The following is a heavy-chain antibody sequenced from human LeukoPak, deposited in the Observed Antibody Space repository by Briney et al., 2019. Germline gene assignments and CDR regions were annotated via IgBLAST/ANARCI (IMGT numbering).Heavy chain of an antibody. D-gene: IGHD3-10*01. CDR1: GFTFSSYG. J-gene: IGHJ4*02. Sequence: GGSLRLSCAASGFTFSSYGMNWVRQAPGRGLEWVSAISGSGGTTYYADSLRGRFTISRDNSKNTVYLQINSLRADDTAVYYCAKGSGGSGSYSKYYFDYWGQGTLVTVSS. V-gene: IGHV3-23*01. CDR3: AKGSGGSGSYSKYYFDY. CDR2: ISGSGGTT.